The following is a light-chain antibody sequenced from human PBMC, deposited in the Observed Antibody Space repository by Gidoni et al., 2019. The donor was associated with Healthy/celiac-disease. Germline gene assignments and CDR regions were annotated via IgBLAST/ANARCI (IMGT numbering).Light chain of an antibody. Sequence: DIQMTQSPSSLSASVGDRVTITCRTSQRIGSYLIWYQQKPGKAPTPMIYAASNLQSGVPSRFSGCRSGTDFTLTISSLQPEDFETYYWQQSYTFGPGTKVDIK. CDR2: AAS. CDR3: QQSYT. J-gene: IGKJ3*01. CDR1: QRIGSY. V-gene: IGKV1-39*01.